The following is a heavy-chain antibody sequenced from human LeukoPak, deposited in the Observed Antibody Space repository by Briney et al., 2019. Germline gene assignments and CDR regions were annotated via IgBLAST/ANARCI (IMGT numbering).Heavy chain of an antibody. Sequence: GRSLRLSCAASGFTFSSYGMHWVRQAPGKGLEWVAVISYDGSNKYYADSVKGRFTISRDNSKNTPYLQMNSLRVDDTAVYYCARDWYHAIDYWGQGTLVTVSS. CDR1: GFTFSSYG. CDR3: ARDWYHAIDY. V-gene: IGHV3-30*03. CDR2: ISYDGSNK. J-gene: IGHJ4*02. D-gene: IGHD2-2*01.